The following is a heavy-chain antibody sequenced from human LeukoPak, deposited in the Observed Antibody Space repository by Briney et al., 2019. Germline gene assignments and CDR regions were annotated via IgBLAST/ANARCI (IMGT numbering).Heavy chain of an antibody. J-gene: IGHJ4*02. CDR1: ALSLITDG. CDR3: ARDNNRGFDY. D-gene: IGHD7-27*01. Sequence: GGSLSLSLAALALSLITDGAGSVRQAPGKGMDWVAYISRDSGAVYSADSVKGRFTVSRDNVQNSLALQMYSLRDQDTAVFFGARDNNRGFDYWGQGSLVSVSS. V-gene: IGHV3-48*02. CDR2: ISRDSGAV.